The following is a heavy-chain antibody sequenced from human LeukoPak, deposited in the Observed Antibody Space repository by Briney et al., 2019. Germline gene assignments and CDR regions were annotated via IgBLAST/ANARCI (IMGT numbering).Heavy chain of an antibody. J-gene: IGHJ6*04. V-gene: IGHV1-69*13. CDR2: IIPIFGTA. Sequence: SVKVSCKASGGTFSSYAISWVRQAPGQGLEWMGGIIPIFGTANYAQKFRGRVTITADESTSTAYMELSSLRSEDTAVYYCASAPRIKYYYYYGMDVWGKGTTVTVSS. CDR1: GGTFSSYA. CDR3: ASAPRIKYYYYYGMDV.